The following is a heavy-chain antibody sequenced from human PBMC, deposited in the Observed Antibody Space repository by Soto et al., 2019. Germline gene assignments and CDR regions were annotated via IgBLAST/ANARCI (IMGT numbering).Heavy chain of an antibody. CDR2: IYYSGST. Sequence: SETLSLTCTVSGGSISSSSYYWGWIRQPPGKGLEWIGSIYYSGSTYYNPSLKSRVTISVDTSKNQFSLKLSSVTAADTAVYYCASCPPSKLRYFDWLCDAFDIWGQGTMVTVSS. V-gene: IGHV4-39*01. D-gene: IGHD3-9*01. J-gene: IGHJ3*02. CDR1: GGSISSSSYY. CDR3: ASCPPSKLRYFDWLCDAFDI.